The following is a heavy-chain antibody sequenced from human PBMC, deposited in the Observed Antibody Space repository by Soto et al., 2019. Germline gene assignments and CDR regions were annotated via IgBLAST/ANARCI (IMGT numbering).Heavy chain of an antibody. Sequence: SGPTLVNPPQTLTLTCTFSGFSLTTSGVSVGWIRQPPGKALEWLALIYWDDDKRYSPSLKSRLSITKDTSKNQVVLTMTSMDPVDTATFYCAHSTETPLALDYWGQGTLVTVSS. D-gene: IGHD2-8*02. J-gene: IGHJ4*02. CDR3: AHSTETPLALDY. CDR1: GFSLTTSGVS. V-gene: IGHV2-5*02. CDR2: IYWDDDK.